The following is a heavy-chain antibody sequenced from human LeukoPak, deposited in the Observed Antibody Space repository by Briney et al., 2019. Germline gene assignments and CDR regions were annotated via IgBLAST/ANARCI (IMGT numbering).Heavy chain of an antibody. CDR2: MNPNSGNT. Sequence: ASVKVSCKASGYTFTSYGISWVRQAPGQGLEWMGWMNPNSGNTGYAQKFQGRVTMTRNTSISTAYMELNSLRSEDTAVYYCARGRAAPHYYYYYMDVWGKGTTVTVSS. J-gene: IGHJ6*03. CDR1: GYTFTSYG. D-gene: IGHD6-13*01. V-gene: IGHV1-8*02. CDR3: ARGRAAPHYYYYYMDV.